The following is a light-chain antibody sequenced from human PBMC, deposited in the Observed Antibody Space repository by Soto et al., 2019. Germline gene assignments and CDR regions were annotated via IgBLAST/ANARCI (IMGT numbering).Light chain of an antibody. CDR3: QHRSNWPLT. J-gene: IGKJ4*01. Sequence: EIVLTQSPATLSLSPGXXATXSXRXSQSVSNYLAWYQQKVGQAPRLLIYDTSNRATGIPARFSGSGSGTDFTLTISSLEPEDFAVYYCQHRSNWPLTFGGGTKVEIK. V-gene: IGKV3-11*01. CDR2: DTS. CDR1: QSVSNY.